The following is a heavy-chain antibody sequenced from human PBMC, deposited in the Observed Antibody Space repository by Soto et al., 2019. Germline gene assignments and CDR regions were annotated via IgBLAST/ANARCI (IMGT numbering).Heavy chain of an antibody. Sequence: SETLSLTCTVSGGSINNGDYYWNWIRQHPEKGLEWMGYINYRGTTFYSPSLKSRIIISVDTSKNQFSLKLSSVTAADTAVYYCARHSSYYYDSSAYYDSWGQGTLVTVSS. CDR3: ARHSSYYYDSSAYYDS. D-gene: IGHD3-22*01. V-gene: IGHV4-31*03. J-gene: IGHJ5*01. CDR2: INYRGTT. CDR1: GGSINNGDYY.